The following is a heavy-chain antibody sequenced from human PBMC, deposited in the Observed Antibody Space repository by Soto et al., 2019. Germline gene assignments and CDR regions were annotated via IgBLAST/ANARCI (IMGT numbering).Heavy chain of an antibody. Sequence: SVKVSCKASGYTFTSYDINWVRQATGQGLEWMGWMNPNSGNTGYAQKFQGRVTMTRNTSISTAYMELSSLRSEDTAVYYCARLAYATQAFDIWGQGTMVTVSS. V-gene: IGHV1-8*01. CDR1: GYTFTSYD. D-gene: IGHD2-8*01. CDR2: MNPNSGNT. CDR3: ARLAYATQAFDI. J-gene: IGHJ3*02.